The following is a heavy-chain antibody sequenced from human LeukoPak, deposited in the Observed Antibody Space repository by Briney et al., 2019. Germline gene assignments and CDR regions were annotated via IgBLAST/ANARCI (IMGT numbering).Heavy chain of an antibody. V-gene: IGHV4-34*01. CDR1: GGSFSGYY. Sequence: SETLSLTCAVYGGSFSGYYWNWIRQPPGKGLEWIGEINHSGSTNYNPSLKSRVTISVDTSKNQFSLKLSSVTAADTAVYYCASGEAIDYFDYWGQGTLVTVSS. CDR2: INHSGST. CDR3: ASGEAIDYFDY. J-gene: IGHJ4*02.